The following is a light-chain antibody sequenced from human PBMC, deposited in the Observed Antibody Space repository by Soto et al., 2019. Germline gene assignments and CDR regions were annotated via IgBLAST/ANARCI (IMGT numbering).Light chain of an antibody. V-gene: IGKV3-15*01. J-gene: IGKJ4*01. Sequence: EIVMTQSPATLSVSPGERATLSCRASQSVNSNLAWYRQKPGQAPRLLISDASTRATGVPARFSGSGSGTEFPLTLSSLQSEDSGTYRCQRYNFCPPLTFAGRTKVEIK. CDR1: QSVNSN. CDR2: DAS. CDR3: QRYNFCPPLT.